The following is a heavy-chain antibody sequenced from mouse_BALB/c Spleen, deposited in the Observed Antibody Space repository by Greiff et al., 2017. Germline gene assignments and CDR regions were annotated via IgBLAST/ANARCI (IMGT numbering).Heavy chain of an antibody. V-gene: IGHV3-2*02. CDR1: GYSITSDYA. CDR2: ISYSGST. CDR3: ARSRYAYYAMDY. Sequence: EVKLEESGPGLVKPSQSLSLTCTVTGYSITSDYAWNWIRQFPGNKLEWMGYISYSGSTSYNPSLKSRISITRDTSKNQFFLQLNSVTTEDTATYYCARSRYAYYAMDYWGQGTSVTVSS. D-gene: IGHD2-12*01. J-gene: IGHJ4*01.